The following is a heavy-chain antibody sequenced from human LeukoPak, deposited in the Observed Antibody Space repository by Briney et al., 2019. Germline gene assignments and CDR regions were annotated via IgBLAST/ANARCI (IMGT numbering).Heavy chain of an antibody. J-gene: IGHJ5*02. Sequence: SGPTLVKPTQTLTLTCTFSGFSLSTSGVGVGWIRQPPGKALEWLALIYWDDDKRYSPSLKSRLTITKDTSKNHVVLTMTNMDPVDTATYYCARGYCSGGSCYMAPNWFDPWGQGTLVTVSS. CDR1: GFSLSTSGVG. D-gene: IGHD2-15*01. CDR3: ARGYCSGGSCYMAPNWFDP. CDR2: IYWDDDK. V-gene: IGHV2-5*02.